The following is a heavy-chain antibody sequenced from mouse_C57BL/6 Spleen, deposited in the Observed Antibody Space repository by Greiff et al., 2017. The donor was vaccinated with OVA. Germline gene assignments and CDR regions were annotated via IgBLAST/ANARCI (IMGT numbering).Heavy chain of an antibody. Sequence: VQLQQSGAELARPGASVKLSCKASGYTFTSYGISWVKQRPGQGLEWIGEIYPRSGNTYYNEKFKGKATLTADKSSSTAYMGLRSLTSEDSAVYFCARWGWVLRESYYAMDYWGQGTSVTVSS. J-gene: IGHJ4*01. V-gene: IGHV1-81*01. D-gene: IGHD2-3*01. CDR1: GYTFTSYG. CDR3: ARWGWVLRESYYAMDY. CDR2: IYPRSGNT.